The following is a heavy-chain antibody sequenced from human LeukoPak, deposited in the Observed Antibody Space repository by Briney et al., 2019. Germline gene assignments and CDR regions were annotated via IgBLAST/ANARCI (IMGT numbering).Heavy chain of an antibody. CDR2: ISGSGGST. CDR1: GFTFSSYG. Sequence: GGSLRLSCAASGFTFSSYGMSWVRQAPGKGLEWVSAISGSGGSTYYADSVKGRFTISRDNSKNTLYLQMNSLRAEDTAVYYCAKVLGIAVAGTGSFFDYWGQGTLVTVSS. J-gene: IGHJ4*02. V-gene: IGHV3-23*01. CDR3: AKVLGIAVAGTGSFFDY. D-gene: IGHD6-19*01.